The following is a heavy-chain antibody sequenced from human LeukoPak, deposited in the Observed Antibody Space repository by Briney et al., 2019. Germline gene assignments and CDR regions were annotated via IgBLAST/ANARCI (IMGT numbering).Heavy chain of an antibody. J-gene: IGHJ4*02. Sequence: PGGSLRLSCAASGFTFSSYSMNWVRQPPGKGLEWIGEINHSGSTNYNPSLKSRVTISVDTSKNQFSLKLSSVTAADTAVYYCARAGRSIAARPFDYWGQGTLVTVSS. CDR3: ARAGRSIAARPFDY. V-gene: IGHV4-34*01. CDR2: INHSGST. D-gene: IGHD6-6*01. CDR1: GFTFSSYS.